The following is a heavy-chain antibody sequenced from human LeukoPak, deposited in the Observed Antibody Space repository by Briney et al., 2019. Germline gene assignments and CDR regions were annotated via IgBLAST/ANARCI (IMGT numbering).Heavy chain of an antibody. CDR1: GYTFTGYY. Sequence: ASVKVSCKASGYTFTGYYMHWVRQAPGQGLEWMGWINPNSGGTSSAQKFQGRVTMTRDTSITTVYMEVSWLTSDDTAIYYCARADRLHGGPYLIGPWGQKTLVTVSS. V-gene: IGHV1-2*02. J-gene: IGHJ5*02. CDR2: INPNSGGT. CDR3: ARADRLHGGPYLIGP. D-gene: IGHD2-21*01.